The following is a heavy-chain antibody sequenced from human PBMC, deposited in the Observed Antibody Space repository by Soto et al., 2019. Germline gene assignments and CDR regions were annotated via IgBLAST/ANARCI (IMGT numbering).Heavy chain of an antibody. J-gene: IGHJ4*02. V-gene: IGHV3-7*01. CDR3: AKPSRSESGY. CDR1: GFTFSDYW. Sequence: GGSLRLSCAVSGFTFSDYWRSWVRQAPGTGLEWVANINQDANEKQYVDSVKGRFTISRDNAKNSLFLHMHSLRADDTAVYYCAKPSRSESGYWGQGTLVTVSS. CDR2: INQDANEK.